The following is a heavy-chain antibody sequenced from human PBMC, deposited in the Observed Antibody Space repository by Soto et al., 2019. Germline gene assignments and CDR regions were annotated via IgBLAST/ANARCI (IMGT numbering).Heavy chain of an antibody. CDR2: IIPIFGTA. Sequence: QVQLVQSGAEVKKPGSSVKVSCKASGGTFSSYAISWVRQAPGQGLEWMGGIIPIFGTANYAQKFQGRVTIPAEESTSKAYMELGGLRSEDRAVYYCARTNKYRDGYNGFDYWGHGTLVTVSS. CDR1: GGTFSSYA. CDR3: ARTNKYRDGYNGFDY. J-gene: IGHJ4*01. D-gene: IGHD5-18*01. V-gene: IGHV1-69*01.